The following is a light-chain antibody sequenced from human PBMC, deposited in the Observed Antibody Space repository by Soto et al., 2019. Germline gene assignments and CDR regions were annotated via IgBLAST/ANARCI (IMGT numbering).Light chain of an antibody. CDR1: QSISNW. J-gene: IGKJ1*01. V-gene: IGKV1-5*01. Sequence: DIQMTQSPPTLPASVGDRITITCRASQSISNWLAGYQQKPGTATKLLIYHDSTLESGAPSRFSGSGSGTDFTLTISRLEHEDFAVYYCQQYGSSGTFGQGTKVDIK. CDR3: QQYGSSGT. CDR2: HDS.